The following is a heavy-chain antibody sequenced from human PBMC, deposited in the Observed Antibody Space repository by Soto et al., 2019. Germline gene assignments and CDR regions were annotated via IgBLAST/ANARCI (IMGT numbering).Heavy chain of an antibody. CDR1: GFTFSHYA. CDR2: MSYDGSNE. CDR3: ANYGSHNFDY. D-gene: IGHD1-26*01. Sequence: QVQLVESGGGVVQPGRSLRLSCAASGFTFSHYAMHWVRQAPGKGLEWVALMSYDGSNEYYADSVKGRFTISRDNSNNTLYLQMTRLSAEDTAVYYCANYGSHNFDYWGQGTLVTLSS. V-gene: IGHV3-30*18. J-gene: IGHJ4*02.